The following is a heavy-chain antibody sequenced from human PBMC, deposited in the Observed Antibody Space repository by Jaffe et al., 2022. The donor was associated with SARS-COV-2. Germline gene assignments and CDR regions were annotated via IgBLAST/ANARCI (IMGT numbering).Heavy chain of an antibody. CDR2: ISGSGGST. CDR3: AILPQGAMVRGVHPTLHQQNMDV. J-gene: IGHJ6*02. D-gene: IGHD3-10*01. V-gene: IGHV3-23*01. CDR1: GFTFSSYA. Sequence: EVQLLESGGGLVQPGGSLRLSCAASGFTFSSYAMSWVRQAPGKGLEWVSAISGSGGSTYYADSVKGRFTISRDNSKNTLYLQMNSLRAEDTAVYYCAILPQGAMVRGVHPTLHQQNMDVWGQGTTVTVSS.